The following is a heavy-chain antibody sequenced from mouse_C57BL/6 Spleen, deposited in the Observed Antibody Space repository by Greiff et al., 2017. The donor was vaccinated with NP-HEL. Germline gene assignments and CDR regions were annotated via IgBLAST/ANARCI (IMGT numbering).Heavy chain of an antibody. V-gene: IGHV5-4*01. CDR1: GFTFSSYA. CDR3: ARDEVRQTPFAY. D-gene: IGHD2-14*01. Sequence: EVQGVESGGGLVKPGGSLKLSCAASGFTFSSYAMSWVRQTPEKRLEWVATISDGGSYTYYPDNVKGRFTISRDNAKNNLYLQMSHLKSEDTAMYYCARDEVRQTPFAYWGQGTLVTVSA. CDR2: ISDGGSYT. J-gene: IGHJ3*01.